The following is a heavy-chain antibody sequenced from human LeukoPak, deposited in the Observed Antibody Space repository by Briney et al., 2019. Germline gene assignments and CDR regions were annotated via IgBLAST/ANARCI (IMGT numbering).Heavy chain of an antibody. CDR2: INPNSGGT. CDR1: GYTFTGYY. J-gene: IGHJ4*02. D-gene: IGHD4-17*01. CDR3: ARDPVGYGDYGIDY. Sequence: ASVKVSCKASGYTFTGYYMRWVRQAPGQGLEWMGWINPNSGGTNYAQKFQGRVTMTRDTSISTAYMELSRLRSDDTAVYYCARDPVGYGDYGIDYWGQGTLVTVSS. V-gene: IGHV1-2*02.